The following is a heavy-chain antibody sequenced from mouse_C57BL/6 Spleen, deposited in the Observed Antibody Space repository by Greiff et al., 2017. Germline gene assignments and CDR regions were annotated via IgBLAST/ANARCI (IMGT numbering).Heavy chain of an antibody. V-gene: IGHV1-19*01. Sequence: VQLQQSGPVLVKPGASVKMSCKASGYTFTDYYMNWVKQSHGKSLEWIGVINPYNGGTSYNQKFKGKATLTVDKSSSTAYMELNSLTSEDSAVYYCARLAIPEDDGYSHFDYWGQGTTLTVSS. J-gene: IGHJ2*01. CDR3: ARLAIPEDDGYSHFDY. D-gene: IGHD2-3*01. CDR2: INPYNGGT. CDR1: GYTFTDYY.